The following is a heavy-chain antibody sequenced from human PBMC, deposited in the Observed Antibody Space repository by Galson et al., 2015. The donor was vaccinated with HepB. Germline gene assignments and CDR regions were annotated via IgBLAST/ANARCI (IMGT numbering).Heavy chain of an antibody. V-gene: IGHV3-15*01. J-gene: IGHJ4*02. Sequence: SLRLSCAASGLNFNNAWMSWVRQAPGKGLEWIGRIKSKSTGGTTEYNASLHGRFIISRDESGTALYLQMNSLEPEDTAVYYCTTAFPVFRGDDFDYWGQGTLVTVSS. CDR3: TTAFPVFRGDDFDY. CDR2: IKSKSTGGTT. D-gene: IGHD3-10*01. CDR1: GLNFNNAW.